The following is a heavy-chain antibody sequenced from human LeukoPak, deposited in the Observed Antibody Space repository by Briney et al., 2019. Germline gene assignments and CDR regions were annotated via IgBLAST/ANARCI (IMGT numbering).Heavy chain of an antibody. J-gene: IGHJ4*02. CDR2: ITDDGTNK. CDR3: ARDLRGWCSIDY. V-gene: IGHV3-30-3*01. Sequence: GRSLRLSCAASGFTFSSHAMHWVRQAPGQGLEWVAVITDDGTNKYYADSVKGRFTISRDSSKNTMYLQMNSLSAEDTALYYCARDLRGWCSIDYWGQGTLVTVSS. CDR1: GFTFSSHA. D-gene: IGHD6-19*01.